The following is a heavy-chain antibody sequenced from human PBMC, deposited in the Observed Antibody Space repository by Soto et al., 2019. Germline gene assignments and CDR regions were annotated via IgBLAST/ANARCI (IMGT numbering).Heavy chain of an antibody. J-gene: IGHJ5*02. D-gene: IGHD4-4*01. V-gene: IGHV1-2*04. CDR3: ARDLRNGKNWFDP. Sequence: GASVKVSCKASGYTFTGYYMHWERQAPGQGLEWMGWINPNSGGTNYAQKFQGWVTMTRDTSISTAYMELSRLRSDDTAVYYWARDLRNGKNWFDPWGQGTLVTVSS. CDR2: INPNSGGT. CDR1: GYTFTGYY.